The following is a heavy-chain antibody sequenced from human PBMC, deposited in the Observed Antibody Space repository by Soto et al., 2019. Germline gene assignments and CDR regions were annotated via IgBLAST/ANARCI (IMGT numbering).Heavy chain of an antibody. D-gene: IGHD3-10*01. CDR3: ARISSGFGELFDY. J-gene: IGHJ4*02. Sequence: QITLKESGPTLVKPTQTLTLTCFFSGFSLSSSGVGVGWIRQPPGKALEWLALIYWDDGKHYSPSLKTRLTITKDTSKNQVVLTLTNVDPVDTGTYYCARISSGFGELFDYWGQGTLVTVSS. CDR1: GFSLSSSGVG. V-gene: IGHV2-5*02. CDR2: IYWDDGK.